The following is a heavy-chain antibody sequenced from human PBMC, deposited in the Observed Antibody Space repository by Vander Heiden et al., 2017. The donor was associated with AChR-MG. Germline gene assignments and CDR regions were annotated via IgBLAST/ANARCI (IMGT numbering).Heavy chain of an antibody. D-gene: IGHD1-1*01. J-gene: IGHJ5*02. Sequence: QVQLVESGGGVVQPGRSLRLSCAASGFTFSSYAMHWVRQAPGKGLEWVAVISYDGSNKYYADSVKGRFTISRDNSKNTLYLQMNSLRAEDTAVYYCASGGRPRVPWKGWFDPWGQGTLVTVSS. CDR1: GFTFSSYA. CDR3: ASGGRPRVPWKGWFDP. V-gene: IGHV3-30-3*01. CDR2: ISYDGSNK.